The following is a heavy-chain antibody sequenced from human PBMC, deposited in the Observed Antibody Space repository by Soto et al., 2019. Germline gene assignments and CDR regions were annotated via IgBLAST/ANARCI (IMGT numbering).Heavy chain of an antibody. V-gene: IGHV1-2*04. D-gene: IGHD2-8*01. CDR3: ARGESTDCSNCVCSFFYNHDMDV. J-gene: IGHJ6*02. CDR1: GYSFTDYH. CDR2: INPKSGGT. Sequence: QVQLVQSGAEVKKPGASVKVSCKASGYSFTDYHIHWVRQAPGQGLEWLGRINPKSGGTSTAQKFQGWVTLTLDSSSSTPSMERTKLTSVDTAIYYCARGESTDCSNCVCSFFYNHDMDVWGQGTTVTVSS.